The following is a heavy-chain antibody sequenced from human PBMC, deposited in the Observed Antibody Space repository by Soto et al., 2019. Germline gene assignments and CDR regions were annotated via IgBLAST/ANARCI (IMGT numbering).Heavy chain of an antibody. CDR1: GYTFTSYD. D-gene: IGHD3-3*01. V-gene: IGHV1-8*01. CDR3: ARGLANWSGYYTWGGYYYYMDV. Sequence: ASVKVSCKASGYTFTSYDINWVRQATGQGLEWMGWMNPNSGNTGYARKFQGRVTMTRNTSISTAYMELSSLGSEETAVYYCARGLANWSGYYTWGGYYYYMDVWGKGTTVTVSS. CDR2: MNPNSGNT. J-gene: IGHJ6*03.